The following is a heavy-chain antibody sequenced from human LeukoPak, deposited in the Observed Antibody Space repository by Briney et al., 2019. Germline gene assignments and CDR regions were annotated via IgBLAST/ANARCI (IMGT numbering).Heavy chain of an antibody. CDR3: ARDQHYYDSSGYYPSYNWFDP. J-gene: IGHJ5*02. CDR2: IYYSGST. V-gene: IGHV4-59*01. CDR1: GGSISSYY. Sequence: KASETLSLTCTVSGGSISSYYWSWIRQPPGKGLEWIGYIYYSGSTNYNPSLKSRVTISVDTSKNQFSLKLSSVTAADTAVYYCARDQHYYDSSGYYPSYNWFDPWGQGTLVTVSS. D-gene: IGHD3-22*01.